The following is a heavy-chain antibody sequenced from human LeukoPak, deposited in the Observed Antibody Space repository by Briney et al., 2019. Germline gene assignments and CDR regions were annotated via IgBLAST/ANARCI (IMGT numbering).Heavy chain of an antibody. V-gene: IGHV4-59*01. CDR2: IYSSGST. CDR3: SRERGRRDGYIYILYYMDV. CDR1: GGSISTYY. D-gene: IGHD5-24*01. Sequence: PSETLSLTCTVSGGSISTYYWSWIRQPPGKGLEWIGYIYSSGSTNYNPSLKSRVTISVDTSKTQFSLKLSSVTAADTAVYYCSRERGRRDGYIYILYYMDVWGKGTTVTVSS. J-gene: IGHJ6*03.